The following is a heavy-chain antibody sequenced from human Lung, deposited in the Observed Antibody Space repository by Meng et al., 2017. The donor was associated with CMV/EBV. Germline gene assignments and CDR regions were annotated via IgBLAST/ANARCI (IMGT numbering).Heavy chain of an antibody. Sequence: GGSLRLSCAASGFTFSSYWMHWVRKAPGKGLVWVSRINSDGSSTSYADSVKGRFTISRDNAKNTLYLQMNSLRAEDTAVYYCARDKVRYYDFWSGYGGMDVWGQGTTVTVSS. CDR3: ARDKVRYYDFWSGYGGMDV. CDR2: INSDGSST. D-gene: IGHD3-3*01. J-gene: IGHJ6*02. V-gene: IGHV3-74*01. CDR1: GFTFSSYW.